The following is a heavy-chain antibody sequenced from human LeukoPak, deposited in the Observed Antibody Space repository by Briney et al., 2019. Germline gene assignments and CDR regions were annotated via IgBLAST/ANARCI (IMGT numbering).Heavy chain of an antibody. Sequence: GRSLRLSCAASGFSFDDFAMHWVRQAPGKGLEWVSGITWNGGTIDYADSVKGRFTISRDNAKNSLYLQMNSLRAEDTALYYCARAGDRVTMVRGHYYYFDYWGQGTLVTVSS. CDR1: GFSFDDFA. V-gene: IGHV3-9*01. CDR3: ARAGDRVTMVRGHYYYFDY. J-gene: IGHJ4*02. CDR2: ITWNGGTI. D-gene: IGHD3-10*01.